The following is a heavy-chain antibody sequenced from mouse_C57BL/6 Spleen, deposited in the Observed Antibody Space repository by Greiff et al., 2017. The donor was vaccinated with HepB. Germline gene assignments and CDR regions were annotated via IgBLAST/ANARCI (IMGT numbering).Heavy chain of an antibody. CDR2: ISGGGGNT. CDR1: GFTFSSYT. J-gene: IGHJ4*01. CDR3: ARQNYDGYYDYAMDY. V-gene: IGHV5-9*01. D-gene: IGHD2-3*01. Sequence: EVKLMESGGGLVKPGGSLKLSCAASGFTFSSYTMSWVRQTPEKRLEWVATISGGGGNTYYPDSVKGRFTISRDNAKNTLYLQMSSLRSEDTALYYCARQNYDGYYDYAMDYWGQGTSVTVSS.